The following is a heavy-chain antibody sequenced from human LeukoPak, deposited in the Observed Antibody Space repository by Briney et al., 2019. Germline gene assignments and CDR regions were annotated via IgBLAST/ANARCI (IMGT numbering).Heavy chain of an antibody. CDR2: IDPSDSYT. J-gene: IGHJ4*02. CDR1: GYSFTSYW. V-gene: IGHV5-10-1*01. Sequence: GESLQISFKGSGYSFTSYWISWVRRMPGKGLGWMGRIDPSDSYTNYSPSFQGHVTISADKSISTAYLQWSSLKASDTAMYYCARHVGYSSSWVDYWGQGTLVTVSS. D-gene: IGHD6-13*01. CDR3: ARHVGYSSSWVDY.